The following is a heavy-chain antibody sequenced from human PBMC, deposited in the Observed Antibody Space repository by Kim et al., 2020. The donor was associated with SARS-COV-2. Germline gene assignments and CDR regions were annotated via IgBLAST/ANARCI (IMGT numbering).Heavy chain of an antibody. CDR2: T. Sequence: TYYNPSLKSRVTISVDTSKNQFSLKLSSVTAADTAVYYCARGGPNGFDPWGQGTLVTVSS. CDR3: ARGGPNGFDP. D-gene: IGHD6-25*01. J-gene: IGHJ5*02. V-gene: IGHV4-31*02.